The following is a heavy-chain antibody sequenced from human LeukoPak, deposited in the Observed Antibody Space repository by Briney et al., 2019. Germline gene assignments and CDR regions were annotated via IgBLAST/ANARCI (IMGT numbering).Heavy chain of an antibody. J-gene: IGHJ6*02. D-gene: IGHD2-2*01. CDR3: TSALQYQLLSPMDV. CDR2: ISSSSSYI. V-gene: IGHV3-21*01. Sequence: PGGSLRLSCAASGFTFSSYSMNWVRQAPGKGLEWVSSISSSSSYIYYADSVKGRFTISRDNAKNSLYLQMNSPRAEDTAVYYCTSALQYQLLSPMDVWGQGTTVTVSS. CDR1: GFTFSSYS.